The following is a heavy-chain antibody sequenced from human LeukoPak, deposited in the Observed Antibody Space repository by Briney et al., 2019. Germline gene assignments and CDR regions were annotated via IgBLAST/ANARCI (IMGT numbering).Heavy chain of an antibody. CDR2: RT. V-gene: IGHV3-23*01. D-gene: IGHD3-9*01. J-gene: IGHJ4*02. CDR3: AKKRYPLDS. Sequence: RTNYADSVKGRFTISTDHPKNTLYLQMNSLRAEDTAVYFCAKKRYPLDSWGQGTLVTVSS.